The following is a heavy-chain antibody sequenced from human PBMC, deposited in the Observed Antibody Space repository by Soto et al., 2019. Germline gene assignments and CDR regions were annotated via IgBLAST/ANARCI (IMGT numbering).Heavy chain of an antibody. CDR3: ATLYYYGAESDFYYYGLDV. CDR2: IHHGGST. V-gene: IGHV4-34*01. CDR1: GGSFSGYY. Sequence: SETLSLTCAINGGSFSGYYWSWIRQPPGKGLEWIGEIHHGGSTNYNPSLKSRVTISVDPSKNQFSLRLSSVTAADTAVYYCATLYYYGAESDFYYYGLDVWGQGTTVTVYS. J-gene: IGHJ6*02. D-gene: IGHD3-10*01.